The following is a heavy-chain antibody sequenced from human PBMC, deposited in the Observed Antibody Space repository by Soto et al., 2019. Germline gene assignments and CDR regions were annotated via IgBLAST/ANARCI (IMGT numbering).Heavy chain of an antibody. V-gene: IGHV3-21*01. Sequence: AGGSLRLSCAASGFTFSSYSMNWVRQAPGKGLEWVSSISSSSSYIYYADSVKGRFTISRDNAKNSLYLQMNSLRAEDTAVYYCAREPYKWPWSMDVWGQGTTVTVSS. CDR3: AREPYKWPWSMDV. D-gene: IGHD1-1*01. CDR2: ISSSSSYI. J-gene: IGHJ6*02. CDR1: GFTFSSYS.